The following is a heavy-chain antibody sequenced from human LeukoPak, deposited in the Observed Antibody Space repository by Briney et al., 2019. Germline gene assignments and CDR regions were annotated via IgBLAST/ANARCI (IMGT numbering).Heavy chain of an antibody. CDR3: AKLVLRYFDWLMDY. D-gene: IGHD3-9*01. Sequence: PGGSLRLSCAASGFMSGVTFSHYGMHWVRQAPGKGLEWVAFIHYDGSKKYYSDSVMGRFTISRDNSKNTMSLQMNSLRPEDTAVYYCAKLVLRYFDWLMDYWGQGTLVTVSS. V-gene: IGHV3-30*02. J-gene: IGHJ4*02. CDR1: GFMSGVTFSHYG. CDR2: IHYDGSKK.